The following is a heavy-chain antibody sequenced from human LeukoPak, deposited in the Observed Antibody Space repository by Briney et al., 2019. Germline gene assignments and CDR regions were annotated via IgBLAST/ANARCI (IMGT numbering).Heavy chain of an antibody. CDR2: IYYSGST. Sequence: SETLSLTCTVSGGSISSSSYYWGWIRQPPGKGLEWIGSIYYSGSTYYNPSLKSRVTISVDTSKNQFSLKLSSVTAADTAVYYCARHQGGDRCLDYWGQGTLVTVSS. CDR3: ARHQGGDRCLDY. V-gene: IGHV4-39*01. CDR1: GGSISSSSYY. D-gene: IGHD2-21*02. J-gene: IGHJ4*02.